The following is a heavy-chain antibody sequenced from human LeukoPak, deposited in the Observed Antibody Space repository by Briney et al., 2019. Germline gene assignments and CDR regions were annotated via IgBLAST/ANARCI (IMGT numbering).Heavy chain of an antibody. D-gene: IGHD5-18*01. CDR3: AREVSSTAIINY. CDR1: GGSISSSSYY. J-gene: IGHJ4*02. V-gene: IGHV4-39*02. CDR2: IYYIGST. Sequence: SQSLSLTCTVSGGSISSSSYYCGWIRQPPGNGLEWIGSIYYIGSTYYNPSLKSRVTISVDTSKNQFSLKLSSVTAADTAVYYCAREVSSTAIINYWGQGTLVTVSS.